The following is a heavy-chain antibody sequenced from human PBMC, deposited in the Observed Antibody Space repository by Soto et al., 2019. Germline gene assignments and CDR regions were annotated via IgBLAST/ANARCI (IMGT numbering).Heavy chain of an antibody. CDR3: AHVYGSYDNSGY. V-gene: IGHV2-5*02. CDR2: IYLDDDK. Sequence: QITLKESGPTLVKPTQTLTLTCTFSGFSLSTSGVGVGWIRQPPGKALEWLALIYLDDDKRYSPTLKSRLTITKDTSKNQVVHTMTNMEPVDTATYCRAHVYGSYDNSGYWVQGTLVTVSS. CDR1: GFSLSTSGVG. J-gene: IGHJ4*02. D-gene: IGHD5-12*01.